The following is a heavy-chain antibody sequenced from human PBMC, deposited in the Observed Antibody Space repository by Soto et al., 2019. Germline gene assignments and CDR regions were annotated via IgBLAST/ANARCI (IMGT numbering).Heavy chain of an antibody. V-gene: IGHV3-23*01. D-gene: IGHD6-19*01. CDR1: GFTFSSYA. CDR3: AKDAVGAEDSSGWFFDY. CDR2: ISGSGGST. Sequence: EVQLLESGGGLVQPGGSLRLSCAASGFTFSSYAMSWVRQAPGKALVWVSAISGSGGSTYYADSVKGPFTISRDNSKNTLYLQMSSLRAEDTAVYYCAKDAVGAEDSSGWFFDYWGQGTLVTVSS. J-gene: IGHJ4*02.